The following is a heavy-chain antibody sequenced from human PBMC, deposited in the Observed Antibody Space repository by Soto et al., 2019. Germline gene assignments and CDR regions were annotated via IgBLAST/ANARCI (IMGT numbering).Heavy chain of an antibody. V-gene: IGHV3-74*01. D-gene: IGHD1-1*01. J-gene: IGHJ4*02. CDR1: GFTFSSYG. Sequence: PGGSLRLSCAASGFTFSSYGMHWVRQAPGKGLVWVSRISNDGSITNYADSVKGRFTISRDNAKNTLYLQMNSLRAEDTAVYYCAKDLTWNQADYWGQGALVTVSS. CDR3: AKDLTWNQADY. CDR2: ISNDGSIT.